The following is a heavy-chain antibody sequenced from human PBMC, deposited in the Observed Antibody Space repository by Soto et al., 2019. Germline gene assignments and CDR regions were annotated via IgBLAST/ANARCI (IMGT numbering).Heavy chain of an antibody. CDR2: ISGSGGST. V-gene: IGHV3-23*01. Sequence: GSLRLSCAASGFTFSSYAMSWVRQAPGKGLEWVSAISGSGGSTYYADSVKGRFTISRDNSKNTLYLQMNSLRAEDTAVYYCTTDRAIGIRPIFDFWGQGALVTVSS. D-gene: IGHD2-2*02. CDR3: TTDRAIGIRPIFDF. CDR1: GFTFSSYA. J-gene: IGHJ4*02.